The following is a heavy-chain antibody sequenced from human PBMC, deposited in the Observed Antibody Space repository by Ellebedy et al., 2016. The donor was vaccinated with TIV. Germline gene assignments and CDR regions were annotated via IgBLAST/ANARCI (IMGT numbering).Heavy chain of an antibody. V-gene: IGHV2-5*02. Sequence: SGPTLVKPTQTLTLTCTFSGFSFSPSGVGVGWIRRPPGKALEWLALIYWDDDKRFSPSLKSRLTITKATSKTQVVLTMTNMDPVDTATYYCAHRTTSWGFDYWGQGTLVTVSS. J-gene: IGHJ4*02. D-gene: IGHD4-17*01. CDR3: AHRTTSWGFDY. CDR1: GFSFSPSGVG. CDR2: IYWDDDK.